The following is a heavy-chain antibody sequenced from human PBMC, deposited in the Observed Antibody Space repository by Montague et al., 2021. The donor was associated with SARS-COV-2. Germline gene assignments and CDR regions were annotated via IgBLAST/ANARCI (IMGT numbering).Heavy chain of an antibody. Sequence: SETLSLTCAVYGGSFSGYYWNWIRQPPGKGLEWNGEINHSGSTNYNPSLKSRVTMSVDTSKNQFSLKLSSVTAADTAVYYCARGARQGYGFRLGSFDYWGQGTLVTVSS. V-gene: IGHV4-34*01. CDR3: ARGARQGYGFRLGSFDY. D-gene: IGHD3-10*01. J-gene: IGHJ4*02. CDR2: INHSGST. CDR1: GGSFSGYY.